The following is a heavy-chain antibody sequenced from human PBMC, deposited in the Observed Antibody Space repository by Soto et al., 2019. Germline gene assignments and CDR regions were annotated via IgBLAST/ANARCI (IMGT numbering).Heavy chain of an antibody. D-gene: IGHD2-15*01. CDR2: ISGSGGST. J-gene: IGHJ3*02. V-gene: IGHV3-23*01. CDR1: GFTFSSYA. CDR3: AKDRHCSGGSCYSGAFDI. Sequence: GGSLRLSCAASGFTFSSYAMSWVRQAPGKGLEWVSAISGSGGSTYYADSVKGRFTISRDNSKNTLYLQMNSLRAEDTAVYYCAKDRHCSGGSCYSGAFDIWGQGTMVTVSS.